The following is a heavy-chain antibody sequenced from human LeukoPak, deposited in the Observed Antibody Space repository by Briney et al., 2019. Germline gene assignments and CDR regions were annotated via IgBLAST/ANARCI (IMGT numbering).Heavy chain of an antibody. CDR3: AKGGRLRYFDDRIGYYGMDV. Sequence: GGSLRLSCAASGFTFSSYAMSWVRHAPGKGLERVSLISGSGGSTYYADSVKGLFTISRDNSKNTLYVQMNSLRAEDTAIYYCAKGGRLRYFDDRIGYYGMDVWGQGTTVTVSS. J-gene: IGHJ6*02. D-gene: IGHD3-9*01. V-gene: IGHV3-23*01. CDR2: ISGSGGST. CDR1: GFTFSSYA.